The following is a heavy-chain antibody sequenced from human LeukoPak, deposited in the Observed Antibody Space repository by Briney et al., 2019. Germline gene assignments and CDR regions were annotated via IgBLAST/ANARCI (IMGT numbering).Heavy chain of an antibody. J-gene: IGHJ4*02. V-gene: IGHV3-23*01. CDR3: AIMHGYYDGSGFWVQ. Sequence: XGSLRLSCAAPGFTFSSYAMSWVRQAPGKGLEWVSFISPSGDRTSNADSVEGRFTISRDNTRNTLNLQMNSLRDEDTGVYYCAIMHGYYDGSGFWVQWGQGTLVTV. D-gene: IGHD3-22*01. CDR2: ISPSGDRT. CDR1: GFTFSSYA.